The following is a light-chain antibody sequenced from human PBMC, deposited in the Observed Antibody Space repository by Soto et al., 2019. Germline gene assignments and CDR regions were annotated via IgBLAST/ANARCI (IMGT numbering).Light chain of an antibody. V-gene: IGKV2-30*01. Sequence: DVVLTQSPLSLPVILGQPASISCRSSRSLIYSDGNTYLNWFHQRPGQSPRRLIYQVSNRDSGVPDRFSGGGSATDFTLKISRVEAEDVGIYYCMQGTHLPLTFGGGTTVEIK. CDR1: RSLIYSDGNTY. J-gene: IGKJ4*01. CDR3: MQGTHLPLT. CDR2: QVS.